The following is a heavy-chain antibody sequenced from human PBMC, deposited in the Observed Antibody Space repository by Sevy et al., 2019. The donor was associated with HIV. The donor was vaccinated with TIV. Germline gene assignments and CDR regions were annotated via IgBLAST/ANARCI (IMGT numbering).Heavy chain of an antibody. CDR1: GFTVGSTY. V-gene: IGHV3-66*02. CDR2: IYSGGNT. D-gene: IGHD2-15*01. Sequence: GGSLRLSCAASGFTVGSTYMSWVRQAPGKGLEWVSIIYSGGNTYYADSVKGRFIISRDDSRNTLYLQMNSLRGEDTAVYFCAREATRYCSGGDCSRRNYYFYMDIWGKRTTVTVSS. CDR3: AREATRYCSGGDCSRRNYYFYMDI. J-gene: IGHJ6*03.